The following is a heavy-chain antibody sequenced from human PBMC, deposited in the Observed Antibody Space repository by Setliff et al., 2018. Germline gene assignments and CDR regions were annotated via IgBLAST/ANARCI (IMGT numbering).Heavy chain of an antibody. Sequence: SETLSLTCTVSGGPISSNEYYWGWIRQSPEKGLEWIASMYFGGTTQYNPSLKSRVTISVDTSKNRFTLNLRSVTAADTAVNYCARHAITQSLVADFWGQGILVTVSS. D-gene: IGHD2-8*02. J-gene: IGHJ4*02. CDR3: ARHAITQSLVADF. CDR1: GGPISSNEYY. CDR2: MYFGGTT. V-gene: IGHV4-39*01.